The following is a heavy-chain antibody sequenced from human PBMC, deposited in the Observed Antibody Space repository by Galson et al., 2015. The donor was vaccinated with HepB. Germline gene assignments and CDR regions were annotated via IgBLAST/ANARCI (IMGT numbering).Heavy chain of an antibody. CDR3: ARKRGSSWRRNSLDY. D-gene: IGHD6-13*01. CDR2: ISGSGGST. Sequence: SLRLSCAASGFTFSSYAMSWVRQAPGKGLEWVSAISGSGGSTYYADSVKGRFTISRDNSKNTLYLQMNSLRAEDTAVYYCARKRGSSWRRNSLDYWGQGTLVTVSS. CDR1: GFTFSSYA. V-gene: IGHV3-23*01. J-gene: IGHJ4*02.